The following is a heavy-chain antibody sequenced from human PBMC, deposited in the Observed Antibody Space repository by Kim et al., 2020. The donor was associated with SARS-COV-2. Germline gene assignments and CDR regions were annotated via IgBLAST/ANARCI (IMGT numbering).Heavy chain of an antibody. CDR3: ARDHRYYYYYGMDV. Sequence: SVKVSCKASGDTFSSYAISWVRQAPGQGLEWMGGIIPIFGTANYAQKFQGRVTITADESTSTAYMELSSLRSEDTAVYYCARDHRYYYYYGMDVWGQGTTVTVSS. CDR2: IIPIFGTA. J-gene: IGHJ6*02. CDR1: GDTFSSYA. V-gene: IGHV1-69*13.